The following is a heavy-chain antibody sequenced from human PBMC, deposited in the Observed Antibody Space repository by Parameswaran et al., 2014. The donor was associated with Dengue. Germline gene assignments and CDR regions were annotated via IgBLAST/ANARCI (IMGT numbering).Heavy chain of an antibody. D-gene: IGHD3-10*01. J-gene: IGHJ6*02. CDR2: ISGSGGST. CDR3: AKGLWFGESRYYYYYGMDV. V-gene: IGHV3-23*01. Sequence: VRQAPGKGLEWVSAISGSGGSTYYADSVKGRFTISRDNSKNTLYLQMNSLRAEDTAVYYCAKGLWFGESRYYYYYGMDVWGQGTTVTVSS.